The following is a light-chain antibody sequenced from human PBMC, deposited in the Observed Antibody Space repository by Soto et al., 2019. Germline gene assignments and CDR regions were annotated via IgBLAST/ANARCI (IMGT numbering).Light chain of an antibody. J-gene: IGLJ2*01. CDR3: QSYDSSVV. Sequence: QSVLTQPPSVSGAPGQRVTISCNESSSNIGAGYDVHWYQQLPGTAPKLLIYGNSNRPSGVPDRFSGSKSGTSASLAITGLQAEDEADYYCQSYDSSVVFGGGTKLTVL. CDR2: GNS. CDR1: SSNIGAGYD. V-gene: IGLV1-40*01.